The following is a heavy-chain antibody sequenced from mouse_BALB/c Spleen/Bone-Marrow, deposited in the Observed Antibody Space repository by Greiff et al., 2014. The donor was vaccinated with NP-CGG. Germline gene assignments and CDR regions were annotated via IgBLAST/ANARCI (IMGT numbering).Heavy chain of an antibody. Sequence: VQLKESGGGLVKPGGSLKLSCAASGLTFSGYAMSWVRQTPEKRLEWVASISSGGSTFYPDSVKGRFTISRDNARNILYLQMSSLRSEDTAMYYCARRKTTILTTFYWYFDVWGAGTTVTVSS. D-gene: IGHD2-5*01. J-gene: IGHJ1*01. CDR3: ARRKTTILTTFYWYFDV. CDR1: GLTFSGYA. V-gene: IGHV5-6-5*01. CDR2: ISSGGST.